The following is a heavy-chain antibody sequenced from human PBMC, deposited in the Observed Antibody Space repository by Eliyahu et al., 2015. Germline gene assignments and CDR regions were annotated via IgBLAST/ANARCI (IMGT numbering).Heavy chain of an antibody. CDR3: AKHAVGAAGTNYFDT. D-gene: IGHD6-13*01. J-gene: IGHJ4*02. CDR2: GYYTGTT. V-gene: IGHV4-59*08. Sequence: QVQLQESGPGLVKPSETLSLTCTVSNGSINTYYWXWIRQPPGKGLEWIGYGYYTGTTLYNPSLTSRVTMSVDTPRNQFALKLSSVTAADTAIYFCAKHAVGAAGTNYFDTWGQGTQVTVSS. CDR1: NGSINTYY.